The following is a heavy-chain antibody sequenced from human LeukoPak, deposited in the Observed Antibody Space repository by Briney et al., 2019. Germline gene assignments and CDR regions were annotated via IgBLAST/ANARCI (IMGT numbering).Heavy chain of an antibody. J-gene: IGHJ4*02. CDR3: ARERPSSGFFDY. V-gene: IGHV1-46*01. CDR1: GYTFSSYY. CDR2: LNPSGGYT. Sequence: ASVKVSCKASGYTFSSYYMHWVRQAPGQGLEWMGTLNPSGGYTTYAQKFQGRVTMTRDTSTSTVCMEVSSLRSEDTALYYCARERPSSGFFDYWGQGSPVTVSS. D-gene: IGHD6-19*01.